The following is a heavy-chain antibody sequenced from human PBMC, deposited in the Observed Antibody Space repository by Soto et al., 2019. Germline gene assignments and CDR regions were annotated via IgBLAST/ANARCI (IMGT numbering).Heavy chain of an antibody. J-gene: IGHJ4*02. V-gene: IGHV2-70*01. CDR3: ARIYYYGSGSYYDY. Sequence: LVNPTQTLTLTCTFSGFSLSTSGMCVSLIRQPPGKALEWLALIDWDDDKYYSTSLKTRLTISKDTSKNQVVLTVTNMDPVDTATYYCARIYYYGSGSYYDYWGQGTLVTVSS. D-gene: IGHD3-10*01. CDR2: IDWDDDK. CDR1: GFSLSTSGMC.